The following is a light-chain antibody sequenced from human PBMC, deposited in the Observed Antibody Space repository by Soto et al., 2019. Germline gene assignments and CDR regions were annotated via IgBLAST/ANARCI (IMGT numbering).Light chain of an antibody. CDR2: DAS. CDR3: QQFSNGWT. CDR1: QRMSGW. V-gene: IGKV1-5*01. Sequence: DIQMTQSPSTLSASVGDTVTLTCRASQRMSGWLAWHQQKPGKAPRLLIYDASSLESGVPSRFRGSGSETEFTLTISGLQPDDFAAYYCQQFSNGWTFGQGTKVDIK. J-gene: IGKJ1*01.